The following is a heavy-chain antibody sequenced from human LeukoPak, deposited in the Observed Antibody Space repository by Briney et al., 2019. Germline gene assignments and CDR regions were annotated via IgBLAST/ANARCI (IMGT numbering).Heavy chain of an antibody. CDR3: ARCSAATCFPLDFDF. CDR2: ISGFNDNT. CDR1: GYDFNRFA. J-gene: IGHJ4*02. V-gene: IGHV1-18*01. Sequence: ASVKVSCTPSGYDFNRFAINWVRQAPGQGPEWMGWISGFNDNTAYAQKLQDRVTMTTDKSTSTAYMELRNLRSDDTAMYYCARCSAATCFPLDFDFWGQGTLVTVSS. D-gene: IGHD2-15*01.